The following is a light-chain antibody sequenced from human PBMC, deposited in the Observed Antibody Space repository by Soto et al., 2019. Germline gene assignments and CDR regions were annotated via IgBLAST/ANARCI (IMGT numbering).Light chain of an antibody. CDR1: ESIRTW. J-gene: IGKJ1*01. V-gene: IGKV1-5*01. CDR3: QQYNNYPRT. Sequence: DIQMTQSPSTLSASIGDRVTITCRASESIRTWLAWYQHKPGKAPKFLIYDASSLESGVPSRFGGSGSGTEFTLTISNLQPDDFATYFCQQYNNYPRTFGQGTKVDIK. CDR2: DAS.